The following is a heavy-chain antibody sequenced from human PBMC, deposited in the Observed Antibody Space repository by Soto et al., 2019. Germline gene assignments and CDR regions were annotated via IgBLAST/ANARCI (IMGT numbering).Heavy chain of an antibody. CDR1: GYTFTSYY. CDR3: ATHNSSGWYEGFDY. CDR2: INPSGGST. J-gene: IGHJ4*02. V-gene: IGHV1-46*03. Sequence: ASVQVACKASGYTFTSYYMRWVRQNTGQGLEWMGIINPSGGSTSYAQKFQGRVTMTRDTSTSTVYMELSSLRSEDTAVYYCATHNSSGWYEGFDYWGQGTLVTVSS. D-gene: IGHD6-19*01.